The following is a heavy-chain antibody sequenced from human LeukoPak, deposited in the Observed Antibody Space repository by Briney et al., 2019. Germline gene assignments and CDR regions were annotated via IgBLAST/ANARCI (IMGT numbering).Heavy chain of an antibody. CDR2: ISSDGSVT. J-gene: IGHJ4*02. CDR1: GFSFTNCW. CDR3: VRGSLRLPRSTPDY. D-gene: IGHD2-21*02. Sequence: GGSLRLSCAVSGFSFTNCWMHWVRQDPGKGLVWVSYISSDGSVTKYADSVKGRFTISRDNAVNTLYLQMNSLRVEDTAVYYCVRGSLRLPRSTPDYWGQGTLVTVSS. V-gene: IGHV3-74*03.